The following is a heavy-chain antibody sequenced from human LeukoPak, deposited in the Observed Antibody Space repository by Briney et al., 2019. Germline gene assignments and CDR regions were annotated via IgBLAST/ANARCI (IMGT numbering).Heavy chain of an antibody. Sequence: SETLSLTCTVSGGSISSSSYYWGWIRQPPGKGLEWIGSIYYSGSTYYNPSLKSRVTISVDTSKNQFSLKLSSVTAADTAVYYCVKEGFRGIAATWGQGTLVAVSS. V-gene: IGHV4-39*01. J-gene: IGHJ4*02. CDR1: GGSISSSSYY. CDR2: IYYSGST. CDR3: VKEGFRGIAAT. D-gene: IGHD2-15*01.